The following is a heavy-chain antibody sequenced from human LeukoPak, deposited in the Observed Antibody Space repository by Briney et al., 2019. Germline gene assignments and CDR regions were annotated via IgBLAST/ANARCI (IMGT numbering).Heavy chain of an antibody. V-gene: IGHV1-2*02. J-gene: IGHJ6*03. CDR3: ASALERPARYYYYYMDV. Sequence: ASVKVSCKASGYTFTGYYMHWVRQAPGQGPEWMGWINPNSGGTNYAQKFQGRVTMTRDTSISTAYMELSRLRSDDTAVYYCASALERPARYYYYYMDVWGKGTTVTVSS. CDR2: INPNSGGT. CDR1: GYTFTGYY. D-gene: IGHD1-1*01.